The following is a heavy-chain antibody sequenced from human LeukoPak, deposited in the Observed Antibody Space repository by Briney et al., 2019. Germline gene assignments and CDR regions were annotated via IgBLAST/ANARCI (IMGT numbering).Heavy chain of an antibody. Sequence: GGSLRLSCAVSGFTVSSNYMSWVRQAPGKGLEWVSLIYSGGNTYYADSVKGRFTISRDNSKNTLYLQMNSLRAEDTAVYYCARDRRLFGDHGPWYFDLWGRGTLVTVSS. CDR1: GFTVSSNY. D-gene: IGHD2-21*02. V-gene: IGHV3-66*01. CDR2: IYSGGNT. J-gene: IGHJ2*01. CDR3: ARDRRLFGDHGPWYFDL.